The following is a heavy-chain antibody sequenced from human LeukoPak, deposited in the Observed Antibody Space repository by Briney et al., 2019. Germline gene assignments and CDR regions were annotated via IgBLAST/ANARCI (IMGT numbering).Heavy chain of an antibody. CDR2: VNPGGGYT. CDR3: ARHSLIGTTPFDY. J-gene: IGHJ4*02. Sequence: GASVKVSCKASGYTFTVYYMHWVRQAPGQGLEWMGVVNPGGGYTTYAQKFQGRVTMTRDTSTSTVYMELSSLRSEDTAVYYCARHSLIGTTPFDYWGQGTLVTVSS. V-gene: IGHV1-46*01. D-gene: IGHD1-20*01. CDR1: GYTFTVYY.